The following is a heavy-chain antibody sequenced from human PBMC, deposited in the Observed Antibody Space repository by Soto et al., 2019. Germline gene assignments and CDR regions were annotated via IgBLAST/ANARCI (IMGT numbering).Heavy chain of an antibody. Sequence: GGSVRLSCAGSGLTFRSYAMTWVRQAPGKGLEWVSTLSDSGGHTYYADSVKGRFTISRDNPKNTLYLQMNSLRAEDTAVYYCAKDSQSVSVSAARVYGMDVWGQGTTVTVS. D-gene: IGHD2-2*01. CDR3: AKDSQSVSVSAARVYGMDV. CDR1: GLTFRSYA. J-gene: IGHJ6*02. CDR2: LSDSGGHT. V-gene: IGHV3-23*01.